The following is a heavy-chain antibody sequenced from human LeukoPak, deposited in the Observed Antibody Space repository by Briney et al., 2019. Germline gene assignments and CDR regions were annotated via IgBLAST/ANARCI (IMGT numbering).Heavy chain of an antibody. D-gene: IGHD2-2*01. V-gene: IGHV3-30-3*01. CDR3: ASFDIVVVPAAMSWFDP. CDR1: GFTFSSYA. J-gene: IGHJ5*02. Sequence: GRSLRLSCAASGFTFSSYAMHWVRQAPGKGLEWVAVISYDGSNKYYADSVKGRFTISRDNSKNTLYLQMNSLRAEDTAVYYCASFDIVVVPAAMSWFDPWGQGTLVTVSS. CDR2: ISYDGSNK.